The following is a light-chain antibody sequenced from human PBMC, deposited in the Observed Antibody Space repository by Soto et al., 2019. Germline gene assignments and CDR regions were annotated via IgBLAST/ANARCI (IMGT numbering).Light chain of an antibody. J-gene: IGKJ2*01. CDR3: QQSYSAPWT. V-gene: IGKV1-39*01. Sequence: DIQMTQSPSSLSASVGDRVTITCRASQTISSYLNWYQQKPGKAPKLLIYAASSLQSGVPSRFSGSGSGTVYTLPIRSLQPEDFATYYCQQSYSAPWTFGQGTKLEIK. CDR2: AAS. CDR1: QTISSY.